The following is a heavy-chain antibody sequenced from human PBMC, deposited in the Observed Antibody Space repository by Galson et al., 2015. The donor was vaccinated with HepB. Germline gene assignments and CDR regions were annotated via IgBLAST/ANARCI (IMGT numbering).Heavy chain of an antibody. D-gene: IGHD4-17*01. CDR1: GITFSSYA. CDR3: AKEDNEYGDYAVGQYSYYYGMDV. CDR2: ISGSGSGGRT. J-gene: IGHJ6*02. V-gene: IGHV3-23*01. Sequence: SLRLSCAASGITFSSYAMNWVRQAPGKGLEWVSVISGSGSGGRTYYADSVKGRFTISRDDSKNTLYLQMNSLRADDTAVYYCAKEDNEYGDYAVGQYSYYYGMDVWGQGTTVTVSS.